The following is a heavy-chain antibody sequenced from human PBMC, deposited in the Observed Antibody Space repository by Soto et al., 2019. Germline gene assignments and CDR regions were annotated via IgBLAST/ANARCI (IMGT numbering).Heavy chain of an antibody. CDR1: GFTVSSDY. Sequence: GGSLRLPCASSGFTVSSDYMSWFRQSPGKRLEWVSVFYSGGSTYYADSVKGRFTISRDNSKNTLYLQMNSLRAEDTAVYYCARGRRPFSHSYYYDSSGSPAAFDIWGQGTMVTVSS. D-gene: IGHD3-22*01. CDR3: ARGRRPFSHSYYYDSSGSPAAFDI. CDR2: FYSGGST. J-gene: IGHJ3*02. V-gene: IGHV3-53*01.